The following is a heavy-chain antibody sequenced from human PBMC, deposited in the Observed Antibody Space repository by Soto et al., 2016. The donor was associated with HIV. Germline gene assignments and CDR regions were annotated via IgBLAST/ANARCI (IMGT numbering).Heavy chain of an antibody. CDR2: ISGYNGNT. V-gene: IGHV1-18*01. CDR1: GYTFTSYG. Sequence: QVQLVQSGAEVKKPGASVKVSCKASGYTFTSYGFTWVRQAPGQGLEWMGWISGYNGNTKYAQNLQDRVTMTTDTSTSTAYMELRSLRSDDTALYYCARGGTYYDILTGNPPTFFDYWGQGTLVTVSS. J-gene: IGHJ4*02. D-gene: IGHD3-9*01. CDR3: ARGGTYYDILTGNPPTFFDY.